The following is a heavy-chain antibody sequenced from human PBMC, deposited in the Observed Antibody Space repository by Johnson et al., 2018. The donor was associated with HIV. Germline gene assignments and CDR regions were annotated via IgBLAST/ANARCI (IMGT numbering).Heavy chain of an antibody. V-gene: IGHV3-11*04. Sequence: QVQLVESGGGLVKPGGSLRLSCAASGFIFSDYYLTWIRQAPGKGLEWLSYICNSASAIYYVDSVKGRFTISRDNAKTSLYLQMNSLRVEDTAVYYCAKWGSMGATSAFDSWGQGTRVTVSS. J-gene: IGHJ3*02. D-gene: IGHD1-26*01. CDR2: ICNSASAI. CDR1: GFIFSDYY. CDR3: AKWGSMGATSAFDS.